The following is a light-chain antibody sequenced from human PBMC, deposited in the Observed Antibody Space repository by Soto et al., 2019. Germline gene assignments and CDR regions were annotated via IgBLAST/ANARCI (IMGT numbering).Light chain of an antibody. Sequence: EIVLTQSPGTLSLSPGERATLSCRASQSVSSSYLAWYQQKPGQAPRLLIYGASSRATGIPDRFSGSGSGKEFTLTISRLEPEDFAVYYCHQYDSSPLTFGGGTKVEIK. V-gene: IGKV3-20*01. CDR2: GAS. CDR3: HQYDSSPLT. J-gene: IGKJ4*01. CDR1: QSVSSSY.